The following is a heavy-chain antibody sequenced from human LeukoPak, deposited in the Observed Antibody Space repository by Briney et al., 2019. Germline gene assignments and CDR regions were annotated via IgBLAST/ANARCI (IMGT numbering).Heavy chain of an antibody. CDR1: RFTVSSNC. CDR2: IYSGGST. V-gene: IGHV3-66*01. Sequence: PGGSLRLSCAASRFTVSSNCMSWVRQAPGKGLEWVSLIYSGGSTYYADSVKGRFTISRDNSKNTLYLQMNSLRAEDTAVYYCARDIGRSGWFSMDVWGKGTTVTISS. J-gene: IGHJ6*04. D-gene: IGHD6-19*01. CDR3: ARDIGRSGWFSMDV.